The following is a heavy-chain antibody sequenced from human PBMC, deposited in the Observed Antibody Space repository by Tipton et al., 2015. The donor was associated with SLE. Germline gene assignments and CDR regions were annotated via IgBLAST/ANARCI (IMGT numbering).Heavy chain of an antibody. Sequence: LRLSCAASGFTFGSYGMNWVRLTPGRGLEWVGRIRSKPKSYTTEYAASVKGRFTISRDDSKNSLYLQMNSLKTEDTAVYYCARDLISSAAYFDYWGQGTLVTVSS. CDR3: ARDLISSAAYFDY. J-gene: IGHJ4*02. V-gene: IGHV3-72*01. CDR1: GFTFGSYG. CDR2: IRSKPKSYTT. D-gene: IGHD6-13*01.